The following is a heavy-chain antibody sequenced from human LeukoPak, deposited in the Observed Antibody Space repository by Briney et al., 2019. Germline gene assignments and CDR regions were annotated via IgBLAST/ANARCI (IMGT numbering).Heavy chain of an antibody. V-gene: IGHV3-30*02. J-gene: IGHJ1*01. Sequence: PGGSLRLSCAASGFTFSSYGMHWVRQAPGKGLEWVTFIRYDGSNKYYADSVKGRFTISRDNSKNTLSLQVNSLRAEDTAVYYCATQGEHSYDSNRSGYFQHWGQGTLVTVSS. CDR3: ATQGEHSYDSNRSGYFQH. CDR2: IRYDGSNK. CDR1: GFTFSSYG. D-gene: IGHD3-22*01.